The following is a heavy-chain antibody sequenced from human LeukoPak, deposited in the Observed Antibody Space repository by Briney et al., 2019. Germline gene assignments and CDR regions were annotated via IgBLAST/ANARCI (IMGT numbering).Heavy chain of an antibody. CDR1: GYTFTGYY. D-gene: IGHD6-13*01. J-gene: IGHJ5*02. CDR2: INPNSGGT. CDR3: ARDRAGSSSWWKNWFDP. V-gene: IGHV1-2*02. Sequence: ASAKVSCKASGYTFTGYYMHWVRQAPGQGLEWMGWINPNSGGTNYAQKFQGRVTMTRDTSISTPYMELSRLISDDTAVYYCARDRAGSSSWWKNWFDPWGQGTLVTVSS.